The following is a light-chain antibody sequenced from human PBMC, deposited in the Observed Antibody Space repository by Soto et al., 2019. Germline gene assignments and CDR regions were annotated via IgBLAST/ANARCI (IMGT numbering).Light chain of an antibody. J-gene: IGLJ1*01. Sequence: QSVLTQPPSVSGAPGRRVTISCTGSSSNIGANYDVHWYQQLPGTAPRLLVYGNTNRPSGVPDRFSGSKSGASASLAITGLLAEDEADYYCQSFDNRLSGWVFGTGTQLTVL. CDR2: GNT. CDR1: SSNIGANYD. V-gene: IGLV1-40*01. CDR3: QSFDNRLSGWV.